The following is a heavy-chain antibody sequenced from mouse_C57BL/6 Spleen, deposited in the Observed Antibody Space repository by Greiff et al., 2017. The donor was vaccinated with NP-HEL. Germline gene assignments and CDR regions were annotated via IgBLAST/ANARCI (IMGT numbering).Heavy chain of an antibody. V-gene: IGHV1-4*01. Sequence: VQLVESGAELARPGASVKMSCKASGYTFTSYTMHWVKQRPGQGLEWIGYINPSSGYTKYNQKFKDKATLTADKSSSTAYMQLSSLTSEDSAVYYCARHDYGSSPWFAYWGQGTLVTVSA. CDR2: INPSSGYT. CDR1: GYTFTSYT. J-gene: IGHJ3*01. CDR3: ARHDYGSSPWFAY. D-gene: IGHD1-1*01.